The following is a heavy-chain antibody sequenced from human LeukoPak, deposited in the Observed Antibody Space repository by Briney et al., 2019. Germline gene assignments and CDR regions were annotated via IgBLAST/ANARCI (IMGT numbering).Heavy chain of an antibody. CDR1: GFTFSSYW. J-gene: IGHJ5*02. D-gene: IGHD6-13*01. Sequence: GGSLRLSCAASGFTFSSYWMSWVRQAPGKGLEWVANIKQDGSEKYYVDSVKGRFTISRDNSKNTLYLQMNSLRAEDTAVYYCAKEAGTGWFDPWGQGTLVTVSS. CDR3: AKEAGTGWFDP. V-gene: IGHV3-7*03. CDR2: IKQDGSEK.